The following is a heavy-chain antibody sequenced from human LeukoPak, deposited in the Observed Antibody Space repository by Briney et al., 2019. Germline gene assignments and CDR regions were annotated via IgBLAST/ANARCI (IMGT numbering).Heavy chain of an antibody. CDR1: GGSISSYY. CDR3: AHSSWYYYFDY. J-gene: IGHJ4*02. Sequence: SETLSLTCTVSGGSISSYYWSWIRQPPGKGLEWIEYIYYSGSTNYNPSLKSRVTISVDTSKNQFSLKLSSVTAADTAVYYCAHSSWYYYFDYWGQGTLVTVSS. V-gene: IGHV4-59*01. D-gene: IGHD6-13*01. CDR2: IYYSGST.